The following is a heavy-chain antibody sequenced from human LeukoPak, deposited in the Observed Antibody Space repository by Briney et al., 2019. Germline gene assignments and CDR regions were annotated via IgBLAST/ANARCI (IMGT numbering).Heavy chain of an antibody. J-gene: IGHJ4*02. CDR3: ARGYCGGDCPQDY. CDR2: INPNSDGT. Sequence: GASVKVSCKASGYTFTGYYMHWVRQAPGQGLEWMGWINPNSDGTNYAQKFQGRVTMTRDTPISTAYMELSRLRSDDTAVYYCARGYCGGDCPQDYWGQGTLVTVSS. D-gene: IGHD2-21*02. V-gene: IGHV1-2*02. CDR1: GYTFTGYY.